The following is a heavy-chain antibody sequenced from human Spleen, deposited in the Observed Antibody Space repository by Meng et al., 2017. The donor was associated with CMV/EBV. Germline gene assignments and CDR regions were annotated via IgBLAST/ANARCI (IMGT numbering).Heavy chain of an antibody. CDR3: AKDSSTMASRGLYYYYGMDV. J-gene: IGHJ6*02. CDR2: VRYDGSIK. V-gene: IGHV3-30*02. Sequence: GMQLVRTAPGKGLEWVAVVRYDGSIKSSADSVKGRFTISRDDSKNTLYLQMNSLRPEDTAVYYCAKDSSTMASRGLYYYYGMDVWGQGTMVTVSS. CDR1: G. D-gene: IGHD5-24*01.